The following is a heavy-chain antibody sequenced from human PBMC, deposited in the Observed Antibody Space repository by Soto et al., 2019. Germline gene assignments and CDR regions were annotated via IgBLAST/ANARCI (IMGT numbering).Heavy chain of an antibody. CDR1: GYTFTSYG. V-gene: IGHV1-18*01. CDR2: ISAYNGHT. J-gene: IGHJ6*02. Sequence: ASVKVSCKASGYTFTSYGISWVRQAPGQGLEWMGWISAYNGHTKYAQKLQGRVTLTTDTSTSTAYMELRSLRSDDTAVYYCARDGGXNWNYDHYYYGMDVWGQGTTVTVSS. CDR3: ARDGGXNWNYDHYYYGMDV. D-gene: IGHD1-7*01.